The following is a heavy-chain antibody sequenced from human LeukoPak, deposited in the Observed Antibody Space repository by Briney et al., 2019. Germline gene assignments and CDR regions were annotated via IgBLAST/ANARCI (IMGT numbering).Heavy chain of an antibody. V-gene: IGHV4-59*05. D-gene: IGHD3-10*01. J-gene: IGHJ4*02. Sequence: PSETLSLTCTVSGGSISGYYWSWIRQPAGKGLEWIGSIYYSGSTYYNPSLKSRVTISVDTSKNQFSLKLSSVTAADTAVYYCARGYGSGSYYIGYWGQGTLVTASS. CDR2: IYYSGST. CDR1: GGSISGYY. CDR3: ARGYGSGSYYIGY.